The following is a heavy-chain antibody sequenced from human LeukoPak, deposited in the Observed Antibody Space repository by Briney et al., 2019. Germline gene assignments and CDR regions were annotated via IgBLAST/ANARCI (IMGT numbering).Heavy chain of an antibody. CDR1: GGSFSGYY. CDR3: ARGGPRYCSGGSCYFGY. Sequence: PSETLSLTCAVYGGSFSGYYWSWIRQPPGKGLEWIGEINHSGSTNYNPSLKSRVTISVDTSKNQFPLKLSSVTAADTAVYYCARGGPRYCSGGSCYFGYWGQGTLVTVSS. J-gene: IGHJ4*02. CDR2: INHSGST. D-gene: IGHD2-15*01. V-gene: IGHV4-34*01.